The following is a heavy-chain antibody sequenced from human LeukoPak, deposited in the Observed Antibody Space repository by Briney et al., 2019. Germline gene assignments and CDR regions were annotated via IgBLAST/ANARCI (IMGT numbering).Heavy chain of an antibody. CDR1: GGSISSSSYY. CDR2: IYYSGST. CDR3: ATYDYGDYAYFDY. V-gene: IGHV4-39*01. D-gene: IGHD4-17*01. J-gene: IGHJ4*02. Sequence: SETLSLTCTVSGGSISSSSYYWGWIRQPPGKGLEWIGSIYYSGSTYYDPSLKSRVTISVDTSKNQFSLKLSSVTAADTAVYYCATYDYGDYAYFDYRGQGTLVTVSS.